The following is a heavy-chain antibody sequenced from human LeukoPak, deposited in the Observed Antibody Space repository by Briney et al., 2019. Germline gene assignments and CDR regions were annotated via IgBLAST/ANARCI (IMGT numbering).Heavy chain of an antibody. Sequence: SETLSLTCTVSGGSISSYYWSWIRQPPGKGLEWIAYISDIGSINYNPSLKSRVTISLDTSKNQFSLKLSSVTAADTAVYYCARGCADYYDSSGYYTPFDYWGQGTLVTVSS. CDR3: ARGCADYYDSSGYYTPFDY. CDR1: GGSISSYY. D-gene: IGHD3-22*01. CDR2: ISDIGSI. J-gene: IGHJ4*02. V-gene: IGHV4-59*12.